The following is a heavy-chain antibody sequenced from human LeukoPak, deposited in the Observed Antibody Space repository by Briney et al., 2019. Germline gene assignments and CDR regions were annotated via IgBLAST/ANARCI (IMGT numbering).Heavy chain of an antibody. D-gene: IGHD1-26*01. CDR3: ARDYLGSYYYYYYMDV. CDR2: ISGSGTNT. J-gene: IGHJ6*03. V-gene: IGHV3-23*01. CDR1: GFTFSSYA. Sequence: GGSLRLSCAASGFTFSSYAMSWVRQAPGKGLEWVSVISGSGTNTYYADSVKGRFTISRDNAKNSLYLQMNSLRAEDTAVYYCARDYLGSYYYYYYMDVWGKGTTVTVSS.